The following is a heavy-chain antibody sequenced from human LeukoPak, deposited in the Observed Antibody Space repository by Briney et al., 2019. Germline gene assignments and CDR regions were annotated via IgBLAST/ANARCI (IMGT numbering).Heavy chain of an antibody. V-gene: IGHV4-34*01. Sequence: SETLSLTCAVYGGSFSGYYWSWIRQPPGEGLEWIGEINHSGSTNYNPSLKSRVTISVDTSKNQFSLKLSSVTAADTAVYYCARGRNFWSGYLIHMDVWGKGTTVTVSS. CDR3: ARGRNFWSGYLIHMDV. CDR2: INHSGST. D-gene: IGHD3-3*01. J-gene: IGHJ6*03. CDR1: GGSFSGYY.